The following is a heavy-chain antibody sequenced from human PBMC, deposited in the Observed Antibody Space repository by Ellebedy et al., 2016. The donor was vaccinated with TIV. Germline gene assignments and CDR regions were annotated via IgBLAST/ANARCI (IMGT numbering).Heavy chain of an antibody. CDR3: AKEYSSSSDH. CDR2: ISKTGDTT. CDR1: GFTFSSYD. V-gene: IGHV3-23*01. Sequence: GGSLRLSCAASGFTFSSYDMSWVRQAPGKGLEWVSGISKTGDTTYYADSVKGRFTIARDNSKNTPYLQMNSLRAEDTAVYYCAKEYSSSSDHWGQGTLVTVSS. D-gene: IGHD6-19*01. J-gene: IGHJ4*02.